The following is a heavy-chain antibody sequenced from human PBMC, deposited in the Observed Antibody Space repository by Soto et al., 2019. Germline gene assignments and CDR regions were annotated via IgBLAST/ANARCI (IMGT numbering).Heavy chain of an antibody. Sequence: GASVKVSCKASGGTFSSYAISWVRQAPGQGLEWMGGIIPIFGTANYAQKFQGRVTITADESTSTAYVELSSLRSEDTAVYYCARDSLPRSIAAAFDYWGQGTLVTISS. CDR2: IIPIFGTA. V-gene: IGHV1-69*13. CDR1: GGTFSSYA. J-gene: IGHJ4*02. D-gene: IGHD6-13*01. CDR3: ARDSLPRSIAAAFDY.